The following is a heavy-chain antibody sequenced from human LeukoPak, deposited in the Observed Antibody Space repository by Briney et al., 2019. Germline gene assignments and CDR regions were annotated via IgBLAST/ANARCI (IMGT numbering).Heavy chain of an antibody. V-gene: IGHV1-69*06. J-gene: IGHJ6*03. Sequence: SVTVSCKSSGCTFSSYAISWVRQAPGQGLEWMGGIIPIFGTANYAQKFQGRVTITADKSTSTAYMELSSLRSEDTAVYYCARPGIAAAGTGVLGYYYYYMDVWGKGTTVTVSS. CDR3: ARPGIAAAGTGVLGYYYYYMDV. D-gene: IGHD6-13*01. CDR1: GCTFSSYA. CDR2: IIPIFGTA.